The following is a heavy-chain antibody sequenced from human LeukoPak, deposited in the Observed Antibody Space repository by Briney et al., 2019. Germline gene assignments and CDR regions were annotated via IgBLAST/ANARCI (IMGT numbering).Heavy chain of an antibody. CDR3: ARRKTPYYYYMDV. CDR2: INDRGST. CDR1: GGSFTGDY. J-gene: IGHJ6*03. Sequence: SETLSLTCAVYGGSFTGDYCSWIRQPPGEGLEWIGEINDRGSTNFNPSLKSRVTMSVDTSKNQFSLKLTSVTAADTAVYYCARRKTPYYYYMDVWGKGTTVTVSS. V-gene: IGHV4-34*01. D-gene: IGHD4-23*01.